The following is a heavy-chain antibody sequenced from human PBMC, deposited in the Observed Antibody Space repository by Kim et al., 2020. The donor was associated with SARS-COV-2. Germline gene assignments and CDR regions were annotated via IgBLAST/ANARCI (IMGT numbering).Heavy chain of an antibody. CDR2: IDWDDDR. J-gene: IGHJ6*03. V-gene: IGHV2-70*11. D-gene: IGHD1-7*01. CDR1: GFSLSTSGMC. Sequence: SGPTLVNPTQTLTLTCTFSGFSLSTSGMCVSWIRQSPGKALEWLARIDWDDDRYYNTSLKTRLTISKDTSKNQVVLIMTNMDPVDTATYYCARLRGTGTTRSQSSRYYMDVWGKGTMVTVSS. CDR3: ARLRGTGTTRSQSSRYYMDV.